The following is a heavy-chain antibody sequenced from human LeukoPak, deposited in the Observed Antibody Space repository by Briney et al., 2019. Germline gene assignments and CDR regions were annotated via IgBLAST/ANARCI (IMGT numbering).Heavy chain of an antibody. V-gene: IGHV1-18*01. CDR3: ARDMSGSYRFGAFDI. Sequence: ASVKVSCKASGYTFTSYGITWVRQAPGQGLEWMGWISTHNGNTKCAQKFQGRVTITADESTSTAYMELSSLRSEDTAVYYCARDMSGSYRFGAFDIWGQGTMVTVSS. CDR1: GYTFTSYG. CDR2: ISTHNGNT. J-gene: IGHJ3*02. D-gene: IGHD1-26*01.